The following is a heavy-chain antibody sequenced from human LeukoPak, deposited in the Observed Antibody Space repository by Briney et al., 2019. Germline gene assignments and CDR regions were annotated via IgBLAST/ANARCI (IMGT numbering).Heavy chain of an antibody. CDR1: GFTFSTYA. V-gene: IGHV3-30*04. CDR2: ISYDGINK. Sequence: PGGSLRLSCAASGFTFSTYAMHWVRQAQGKGLEWVAVISYDGINKYYSDSVKGRFTISRDNSKNTLYLQMNSLRAEDTAVYYCARDSGFSGTQRGEYWGQGALVAVSS. D-gene: IGHD3/OR15-3a*01. CDR3: ARDSGFSGTQRGEY. J-gene: IGHJ4*02.